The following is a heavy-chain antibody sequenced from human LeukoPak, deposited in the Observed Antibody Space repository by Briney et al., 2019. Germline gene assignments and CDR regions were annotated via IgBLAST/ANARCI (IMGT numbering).Heavy chain of an antibody. J-gene: IGHJ6*02. CDR2: ISSSSSYI. D-gene: IGHD3-3*01. CDR1: GFTFSSYS. CDR3: ARASQPDLWSGNYGMDV. V-gene: IGHV3-21*01. Sequence: GGSLRLSCAASGFTFSSYSMNWVRQAPGKGLEWVSSISSSSSYIYYADSVKGRFTISRDNAKNSLYLQMNSLRAEDTAVYYCARASQPDLWSGNYGMDVWGQGTTVTVSS.